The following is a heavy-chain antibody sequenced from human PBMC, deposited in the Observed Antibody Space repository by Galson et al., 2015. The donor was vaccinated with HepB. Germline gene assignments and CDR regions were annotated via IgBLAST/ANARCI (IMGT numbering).Heavy chain of an antibody. CDR3: ARVANFGGVRDAVDI. J-gene: IGHJ3*02. CDR1: GFSFSSYS. CDR2: ISSGGNYI. D-gene: IGHD4-23*01. V-gene: IGHV3-21*01. Sequence: SLRLSCAGSGFSFSSYSINWVRQAPGKGLEWVSSISSGGNYIYYADSVKGRFTISRDNAKNSLYLQMNSLRAEDTAVFYCARVANFGGVRDAVDIWGPGTMVIVSS.